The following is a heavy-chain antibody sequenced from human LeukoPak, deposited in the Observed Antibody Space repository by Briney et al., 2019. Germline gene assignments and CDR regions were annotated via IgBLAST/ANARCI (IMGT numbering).Heavy chain of an antibody. CDR1: GGTFSSYA. CDR2: IIPILGIA. V-gene: IGHV1-69*04. D-gene: IGHD6-13*01. J-gene: IGHJ6*02. CDR3: ARDSRAGAAAAGPYYYYGMDV. Sequence: GASVKVSCKASGGTFSSYAISWVRQAPGQGLEWMGRIIPILGIANYAQKFQGRVTITADKSTSTAYMELSSLRSEDTAVYYCARDSRAGAAAAGPYYYYGMDVWGQGTTVTVSS.